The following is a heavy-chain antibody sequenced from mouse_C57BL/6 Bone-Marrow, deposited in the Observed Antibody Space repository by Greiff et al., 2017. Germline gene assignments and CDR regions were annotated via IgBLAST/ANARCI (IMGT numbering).Heavy chain of an antibody. Sequence: EVNVVEPGGGLVKPGGSLKLSCAASGFTFTDYGMHWVRQAPEQGLEWVAYISSGSSTIDYADTVKGRFTISIDNAKDTLFLQMTSLRSEDTAMYYGARGSYPYYYAMEYWGQGNSVTVSA. D-gene: IGHD1-1*02. V-gene: IGHV5-17*01. CDR1: GFTFTDYG. J-gene: IGHJ4*01. CDR2: ISSGSSTI. CDR3: ARGSYPYYYAMEY.